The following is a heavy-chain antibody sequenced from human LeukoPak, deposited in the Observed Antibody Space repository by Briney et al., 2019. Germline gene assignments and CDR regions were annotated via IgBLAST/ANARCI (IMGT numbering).Heavy chain of an antibody. CDR1: GYTFTSYY. CDR3: ATVGHEFLEWLLFPDAFDI. CDR2: FDPEDGET. J-gene: IGHJ3*02. Sequence: GASVKVSCKASGYTFTSYYMHWVRQAPGKGLEWMGGFDPEDGETIYAQKFQGRVTMTEDTSTDTAYMELSSLRSEDTAVYYCATVGHEFLEWLLFPDAFDIWGQGTMVTVSS. D-gene: IGHD3-3*01. V-gene: IGHV1-24*01.